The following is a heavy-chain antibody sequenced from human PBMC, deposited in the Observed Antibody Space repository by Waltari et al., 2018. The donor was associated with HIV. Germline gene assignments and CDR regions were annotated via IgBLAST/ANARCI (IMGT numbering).Heavy chain of an antibody. V-gene: IGHV3-21*02. J-gene: IGHJ4*02. CDR2: ISSGTSYI. D-gene: IGHD3-10*02. CDR1: GFTCSTAP. Sequence: EVQLVEYGGGLVKPGRPLRLSCTGSGFTCSTAPMNWVRQAPGKGREWFSSISSGTSYIYYADSVTGRFTVSRDNAKNSLFLQMNSLRADDTAVYYCARQQLGSGALDLWGQGTLVTVSS. CDR3: ARQQLGSGALDL.